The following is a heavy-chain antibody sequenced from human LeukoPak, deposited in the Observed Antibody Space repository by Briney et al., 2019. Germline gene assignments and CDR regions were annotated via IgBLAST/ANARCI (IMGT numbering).Heavy chain of an antibody. CDR1: GFTFSSYA. Sequence: GGSLRLSCAASGFTFSSYAMSWVRQAPGKGLEWVSAISGSGGSTYYADSVKGRFTISRDNSKNTLYLQMNSLRAEDTAVYYCAKDQFDCSSTSCPRYAEYFQHWGQGTLVTVSS. V-gene: IGHV3-23*01. J-gene: IGHJ1*01. CDR3: AKDQFDCSSTSCPRYAEYFQH. CDR2: ISGSGGST. D-gene: IGHD2-2*01.